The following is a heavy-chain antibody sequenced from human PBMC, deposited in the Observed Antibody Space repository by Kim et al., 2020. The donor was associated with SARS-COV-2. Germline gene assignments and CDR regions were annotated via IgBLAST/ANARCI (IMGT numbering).Heavy chain of an antibody. J-gene: IGHJ4*02. V-gene: IGHV3-30*02. Sequence: DSVKGRLTISRHNSMNTLYLQMDSLRPEDTAVYYCAKDPFAGYVDYYFDYWGQGTLVTVSS. D-gene: IGHD5-12*01. CDR3: AKDPFAGYVDYYFDY.